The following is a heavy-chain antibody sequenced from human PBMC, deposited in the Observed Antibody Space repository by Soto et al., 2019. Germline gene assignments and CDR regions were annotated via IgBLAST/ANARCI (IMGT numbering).Heavy chain of an antibody. CDR2: IYYSGST. J-gene: IGHJ4*02. D-gene: IGHD6-13*01. CDR3: ASSTWYGRIDY. V-gene: IGHV4-59*08. Sequence: VQLQESGPGLVKPSETLSLTCTVSGGSISSYYWSWVRQPPGKGLEWIGYIYYSGSTKYNPSLKSRVTISVDTSKNQLSLKLSSVTAADTAVYYCASSTWYGRIDYWGQGTLVTVSS. CDR1: GGSISSYY.